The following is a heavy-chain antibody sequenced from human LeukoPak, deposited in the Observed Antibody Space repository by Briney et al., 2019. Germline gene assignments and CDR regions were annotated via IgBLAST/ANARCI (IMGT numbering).Heavy chain of an antibody. CDR3: ARAYGGVINLDY. V-gene: IGHV3-21*01. CDR2: ISSSSSYI. D-gene: IGHD3-16*01. CDR1: GFTFSSYS. Sequence: GGSLRLSCAASGFTFSSYSMNWVRQAPGKGLEWVSSISSSSSYIYYADSVKGRFTISRDNAKNSLYLQMNSLRAEDAAVYYCARAYGGVINLDYWGQGTLVTVSS. J-gene: IGHJ4*02.